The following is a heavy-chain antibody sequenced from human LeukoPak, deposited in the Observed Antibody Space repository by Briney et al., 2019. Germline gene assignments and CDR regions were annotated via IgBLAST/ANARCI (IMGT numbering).Heavy chain of an antibody. CDR1: GGSISSSSYY. Sequence: SETLSLTCTVSGGSISSSSYYWGWIRQPPWKGLEWIGSIYHSGITYSKPSLRSRVTISIDTSKNQLSLKVNSVTAADTAVYYCARNMATVVRVDSWGQGTLVIVSS. CDR3: ARNMATVVRVDS. V-gene: IGHV4-39*07. J-gene: IGHJ5*01. CDR2: IYHSGIT. D-gene: IGHD3-10*01.